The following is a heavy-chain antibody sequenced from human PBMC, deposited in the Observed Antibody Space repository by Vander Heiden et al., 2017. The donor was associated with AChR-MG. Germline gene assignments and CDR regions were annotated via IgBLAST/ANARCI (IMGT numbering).Heavy chain of an antibody. D-gene: IGHD5-18*01. J-gene: IGHJ4*02. CDR3: ARGKQLDGCFDY. CDR1: GFTFSSDG. Sequence: EVQLVESGGGLVKPGGSLRLSCAASGFTFSSDGMNWVRQAPGKGREWDSSISSSSSYIYYADSVKGRFTISRDNAKNSLYLQMNSLRAEDTAVYYCARGKQLDGCFDYWGQGTLVTVSS. V-gene: IGHV3-21*01. CDR2: ISSSSSYI.